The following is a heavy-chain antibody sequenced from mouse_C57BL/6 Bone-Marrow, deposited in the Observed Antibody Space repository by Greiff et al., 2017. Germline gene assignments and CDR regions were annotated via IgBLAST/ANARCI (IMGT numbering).Heavy chain of an antibody. V-gene: IGHV1-59*01. CDR3: ARAGVYYGSSLAWFAY. CDR1: GYTFTSYW. CDR2: IDPSDSYT. J-gene: IGHJ3*01. Sequence: QVQLQQPGAELVRPGTSVKLSCKASGYTFTSYWMHCVKQRPGQGLEWIGVIDPSDSYTNYNQKFKGKATLTVDTSSSTAYMQLSSLTSEDSAVYYCARAGVYYGSSLAWFAYWGQGTLVTVSA. D-gene: IGHD1-1*01.